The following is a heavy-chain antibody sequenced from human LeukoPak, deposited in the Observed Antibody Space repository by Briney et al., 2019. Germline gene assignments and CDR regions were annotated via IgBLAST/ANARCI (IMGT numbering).Heavy chain of an antibody. CDR3: AAWSVRGYSY. V-gene: IGHV3-7*01. Sequence: PGGSLRLSCTACLFTLLGSRGNSVSQAPGKGLEWVANINPDGDGMRFVVSVKGRYTTAIDNVKSSLLLQMNSLLVYDTGFYYCAAWSVRGYSYWGQGVLVTVSS. CDR1: LFTLLGSR. CDR2: INPDGDGM. J-gene: IGHJ4*02. D-gene: IGHD5-12*01.